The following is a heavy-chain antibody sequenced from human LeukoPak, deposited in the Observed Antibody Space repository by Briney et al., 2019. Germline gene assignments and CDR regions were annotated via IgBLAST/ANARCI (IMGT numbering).Heavy chain of an antibody. V-gene: IGHV4-39*07. CDR1: GGSISSSSYY. D-gene: IGHD4-17*01. J-gene: IGHJ4*02. CDR3: ARDTGSDY. CDR2: IYYSGST. Sequence: SETLSLTCTVSGGSISSSSYYWGWIRQPPGKGLEWIGSIYYSGSTYYSPSLKSRVTISVDTSKNQFSLKLSSVTAADTAVYYCARDTGSDYSGQGTLVTVSS.